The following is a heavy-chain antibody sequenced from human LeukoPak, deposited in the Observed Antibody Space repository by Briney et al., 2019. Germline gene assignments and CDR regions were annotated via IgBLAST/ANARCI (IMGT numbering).Heavy chain of an antibody. D-gene: IGHD3-10*01. CDR1: GGSLSNYY. Sequence: SETLSLTCTVSGGSLSNYYWSWIRQPPGKGLEWIGYVYYSGSTNYNPSLKSRVAISIDTSKNQFSLKLGSVTAADTAMYYCARAPPYYYGSGSLGSYHYGMDVWGQGTTVTVSS. CDR2: VYYSGST. CDR3: ARAPPYYYGSGSLGSYHYGMDV. V-gene: IGHV4-59*01. J-gene: IGHJ6*02.